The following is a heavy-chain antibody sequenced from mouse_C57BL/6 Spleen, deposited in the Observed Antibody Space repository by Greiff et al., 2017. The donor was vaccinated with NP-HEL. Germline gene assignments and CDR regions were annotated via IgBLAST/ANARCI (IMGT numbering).Heavy chain of an antibody. J-gene: IGHJ4*01. V-gene: IGHV14-4*01. CDR3: TKGSYDGRLIYYAMDY. CDR2: IDPENGDT. Sequence: VQLQQSGAELVRPGASVKLSCTASGFNIKDDYMHWVKQRPEQGLAWIGWIDPENGDTEYASKFQGKATITADTSSNTAYLHLSSLTSEDTAVYYCTKGSYDGRLIYYAMDYWGQGTSVTVSS. D-gene: IGHD2-3*01. CDR1: GFNIKDDY.